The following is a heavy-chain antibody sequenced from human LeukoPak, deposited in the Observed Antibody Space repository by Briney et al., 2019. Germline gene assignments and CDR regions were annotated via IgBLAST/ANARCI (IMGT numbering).Heavy chain of an antibody. CDR2: ISDSGGRT. CDR3: AKRGVVIRVILVGFHKEAYYFDS. Sequence: GGSLRLSCAVSGITLSNYSMSWVRQAPGKGLEWVAGISDSGGRTNYADSVKGRLTSSRDNPKNTLYLQMNSLRAEDTAVYFCAKRGVVIRVILVGFHKEAYYFDSWGQGALVTVSS. D-gene: IGHD3-22*01. J-gene: IGHJ4*02. CDR1: GITLSNYS. V-gene: IGHV3-23*01.